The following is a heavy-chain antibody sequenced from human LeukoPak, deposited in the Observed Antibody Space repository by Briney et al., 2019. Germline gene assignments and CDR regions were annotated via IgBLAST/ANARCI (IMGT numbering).Heavy chain of an antibody. CDR1: GGSFSGYY. Sequence: PSETLSLTCAVYGGSFSGYYWSWIRQHPGKGLEWIGYIYYSGSTYYNPSLKSRVTISIDTSKNQFSLKLSSVTAADTAVYYCAREESGNYDSSGRNWYFDLWGRGTLVTVSS. CDR3: AREESGNYDSSGRNWYFDL. CDR2: IYYSGST. J-gene: IGHJ2*01. V-gene: IGHV4-31*11. D-gene: IGHD3-22*01.